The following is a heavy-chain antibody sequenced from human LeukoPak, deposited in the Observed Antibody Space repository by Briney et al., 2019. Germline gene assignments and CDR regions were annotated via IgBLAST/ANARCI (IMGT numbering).Heavy chain of an antibody. J-gene: IGHJ4*02. CDR2: INPSGGST. CDR1: GYTFTSYY. Sequence: ASVKVSCKASGYTFTSYYMHWVRQAPGQGLEWMVIINPSGGSTSYAQKFQGRVTMTRDTSTSTVYMELSSLRSEGTAVYYCARGHDYVWGSYRPFDYWGQGTLVTVSS. CDR3: ARGHDYVWGSYRPFDY. V-gene: IGHV1-46*01. D-gene: IGHD3-16*02.